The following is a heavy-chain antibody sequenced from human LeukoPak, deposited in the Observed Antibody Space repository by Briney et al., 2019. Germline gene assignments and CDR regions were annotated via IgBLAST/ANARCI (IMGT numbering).Heavy chain of an antibody. CDR2: ISSSSSYI. J-gene: IGHJ4*02. CDR1: GFTFSSYS. V-gene: IGHV3-21*01. Sequence: AGGSLRLSCAASGFTFSSYSMNWVRQAPGKGLEWVSSISSSSSYIYYADSVKGRFTISRDNAKNSLYLQMNSLRAEDTAVYYCARGYSSSWYPYYFDYWGQGTLVTVSS. D-gene: IGHD6-13*01. CDR3: ARGYSSSWYPYYFDY.